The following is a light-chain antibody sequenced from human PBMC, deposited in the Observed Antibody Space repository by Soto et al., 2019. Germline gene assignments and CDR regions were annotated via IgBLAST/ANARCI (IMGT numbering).Light chain of an antibody. J-gene: IGLJ3*02. CDR1: SSDVGSYNL. CDR3: CSYAGSSTFWV. CDR2: EVS. V-gene: IGLV2-23*02. Sequence: QSALTQPASVSGSPGQSITISCTGTSSDVGSYNLVSWYQQHPGKAPKLMIYEVSKPPSEVSNRFSGSKSGNTASLTISGLQAEDEADYYWCSYAGSSTFWVFGGGTKLTVL.